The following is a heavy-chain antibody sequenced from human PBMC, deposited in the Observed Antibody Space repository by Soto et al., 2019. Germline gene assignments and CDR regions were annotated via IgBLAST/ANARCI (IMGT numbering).Heavy chain of an antibody. Sequence: ASVKVSCKVSGYTLTELSMHWVRQAPGKELEWMGGFDPEDGETIYAQKFQGRVTMTEDTSTDTAYMELSSLRSEDTAVYYCAMGSAARPGYYYYYGMDVWGQGTTVTVSS. D-gene: IGHD6-6*01. J-gene: IGHJ6*02. CDR2: FDPEDGET. V-gene: IGHV1-24*01. CDR1: GYTLTELS. CDR3: AMGSAARPGYYYYYGMDV.